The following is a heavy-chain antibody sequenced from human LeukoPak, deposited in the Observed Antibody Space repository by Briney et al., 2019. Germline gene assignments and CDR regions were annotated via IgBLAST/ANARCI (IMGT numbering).Heavy chain of an antibody. J-gene: IGHJ4*02. CDR3: ARDPEGHGYYFDY. V-gene: IGHV4-4*07. Sequence: ASETLSLTCTVSGGSTSNYFCTWLRQSAGKGLEWIGRIHTSGSTNYNPSLKSRVSMSAHTSKNQFSLKLSSVTAADTAVYYCARDPEGHGYYFDYWGQGALVTVSS. CDR2: IHTSGST. CDR1: GGSTSNYF. D-gene: IGHD3-3*01.